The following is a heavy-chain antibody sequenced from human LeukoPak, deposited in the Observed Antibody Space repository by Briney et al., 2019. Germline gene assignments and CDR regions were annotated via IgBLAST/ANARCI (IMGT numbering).Heavy chain of an antibody. CDR2: INPYSGGT. V-gene: IGHV1-2*02. CDR3: ARRIAGRLINDAFDI. Sequence: ASVKVSCKASGYTFTGHYMHWGRQAPGQGLEWKGWINPYSGGTHYALIFQDRVTMTRDTSSSTAYMEWSRLRSDDTAVYYCARRIAGRLINDAFDIWGQGTMVTVSS. CDR1: GYTFTGHY. D-gene: IGHD6-6*01. J-gene: IGHJ3*02.